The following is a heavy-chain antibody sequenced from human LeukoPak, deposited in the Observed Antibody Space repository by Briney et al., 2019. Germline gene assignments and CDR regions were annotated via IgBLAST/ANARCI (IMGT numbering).Heavy chain of an antibody. CDR3: ARVGEKLIVVVPAAIQDAFDI. Sequence: ASVKVSCKASGYTFTSYGISWVRQAPGQGLEWMGWISAYNGNTNYAQKLQGRVTMTTDTSTSTAYMELRSLRSDDTAVYYCARVGEKLIVVVPAAIQDAFDIWGQGTMVTVSS. CDR2: ISAYNGNT. V-gene: IGHV1-18*01. D-gene: IGHD2-2*02. J-gene: IGHJ3*02. CDR1: GYTFTSYG.